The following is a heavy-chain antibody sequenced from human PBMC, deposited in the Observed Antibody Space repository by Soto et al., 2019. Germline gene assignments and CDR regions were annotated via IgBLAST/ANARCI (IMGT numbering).Heavy chain of an antibody. CDR1: GFVFSSYG. D-gene: IGHD3-22*01. J-gene: IGHJ4*02. V-gene: IGHV3-30*18. CDR2: ISYNGGNR. Sequence: QVQLVESGGGVVQPGRSLRLSCAASGFVFSSYGIHWVRQAPGKGLEWVAGISYNGGNRYYTDSVKGRFTISRDNSMNTLYLQMNSLRAEDTAVYYCAKDTYYDDSSGYYVFDYWGQGTLVTVSS. CDR3: AKDTYYDDSSGYYVFDY.